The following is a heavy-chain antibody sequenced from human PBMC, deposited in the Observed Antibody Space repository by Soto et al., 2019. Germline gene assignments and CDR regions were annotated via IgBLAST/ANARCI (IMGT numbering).Heavy chain of an antibody. CDR2: ISGSGGIT. J-gene: IGHJ5*02. V-gene: IGHV3-23*01. CDR3: AKDAVAGDGVWLAHA. CDR1: GFTFISYA. D-gene: IGHD4-17*01. Sequence: GGSLSLSCAASGFTFISYAMGWVRQAPGKGLDWVSVISGSGGITYSADSVKGRFTISRDNSKNILYLQMNNLRVDDTAVYYCAKDAVAGDGVWLAHAWGRGTAVTVSS.